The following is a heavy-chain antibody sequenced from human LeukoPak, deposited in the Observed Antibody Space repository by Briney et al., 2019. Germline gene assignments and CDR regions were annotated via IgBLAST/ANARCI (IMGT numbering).Heavy chain of an antibody. V-gene: IGHV4-39*01. CDR1: GGSISSSSYY. D-gene: IGHD3-10*01. CDR2: IYYSGST. J-gene: IGHJ4*02. CDR3: ARQNYYGSGSPDY. Sequence: KPSETLSLTCTVSGGSISSSSYYWGWIRQPPGKGLGWIGSIYYSGSTYYNPSLKSRVTIFVDTSKNQFSLKLSSVTAADTAVYYCARQNYYGSGSPDYWGQGTLVTVSS.